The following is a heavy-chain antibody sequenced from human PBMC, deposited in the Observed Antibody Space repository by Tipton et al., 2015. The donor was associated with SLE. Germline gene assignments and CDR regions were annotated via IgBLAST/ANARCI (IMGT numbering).Heavy chain of an antibody. V-gene: IGHV4-34*01. J-gene: IGHJ4*02. CDR3: ARRYDLWSGYYSH. Sequence: TLSLTCAVYGGSFSGYSWSWIRQPPGKGMEWIGEVKYRGSTNYSPSLKSRVTISVDTSKNQFSLKLSSVIAADTAVYYCARRYDLWSGYYSHWGQGTLVTVSS. D-gene: IGHD3-3*01. CDR1: GGSFSGYS. CDR2: VKYRGST.